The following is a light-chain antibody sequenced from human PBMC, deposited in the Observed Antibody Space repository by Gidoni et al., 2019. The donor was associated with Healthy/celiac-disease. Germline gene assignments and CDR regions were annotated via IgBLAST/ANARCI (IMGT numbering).Light chain of an antibody. CDR3: QQYNNFEGT. V-gene: IGKV3-15*01. J-gene: IGKJ1*01. CDR2: GAS. Sequence: EIVMTQSPATLSVSPGERATLSCRASQSVNSNLAWYQQNPGQAPRLLIYGASTRATGIPARFSGSGSGTEFTLTISSLQSEDFAVYYCQQYNNFEGTFGQGTKVEIK. CDR1: QSVNSN.